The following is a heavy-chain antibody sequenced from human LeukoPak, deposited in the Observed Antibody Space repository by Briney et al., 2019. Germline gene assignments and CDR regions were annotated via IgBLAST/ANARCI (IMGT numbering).Heavy chain of an antibody. D-gene: IGHD5-12*01. CDR3: ASPRAGGYNYFDY. J-gene: IGHJ4*02. Sequence: SETLSLTCAVYGGSFSGYYWSWIRQPPGKGLEWIGEINHSGSTNYNPSLKSRVTISVDTSKNQFSLKLSSVTAADTAVYYCASPRAGGYNYFDYWGQGTLVTVSS. V-gene: IGHV4-34*01. CDR1: GGSFSGYY. CDR2: INHSGST.